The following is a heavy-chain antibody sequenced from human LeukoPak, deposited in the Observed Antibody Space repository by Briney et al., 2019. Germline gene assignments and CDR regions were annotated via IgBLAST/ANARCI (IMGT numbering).Heavy chain of an antibody. V-gene: IGHV4-34*01. CDR1: GGSFSGYD. CDR2: INHSGST. D-gene: IGHD2-15*01. J-gene: IGHJ6*03. CDR3: ARAVVVAATFTIYYYYYYMDV. Sequence: SETLSLTCAVYGGSFSGYDWSWIRQPPGKGLEWIGEINHSGSTNYNPSLKSRVTISVDTSKNQFSLKLSSVTAADTAVYYCARAVVVAATFTIYYYYYYMDVWGKGTTVTVSS.